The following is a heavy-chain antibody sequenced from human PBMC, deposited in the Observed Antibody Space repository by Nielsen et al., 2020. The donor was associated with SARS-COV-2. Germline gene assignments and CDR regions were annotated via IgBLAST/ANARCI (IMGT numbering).Heavy chain of an antibody. Sequence: GGSLRLSCAASGFTFSDYYMSWIRQAPGKGLEWVSYISSSSSYTNYADSVKGRFTISRDNAKNSLYLQMNSLRAEDTAVYYRAGNYDYVWGSYRYPVAGAFDIWGQGTMVTVSS. J-gene: IGHJ3*02. CDR3: AGNYDYVWGSYRYPVAGAFDI. D-gene: IGHD3-16*02. V-gene: IGHV3-11*03. CDR1: GFTFSDYY. CDR2: ISSSSSYT.